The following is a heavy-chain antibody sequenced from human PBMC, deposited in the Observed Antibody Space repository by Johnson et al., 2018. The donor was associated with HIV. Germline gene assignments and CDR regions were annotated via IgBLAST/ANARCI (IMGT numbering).Heavy chain of an antibody. CDR3: AKYTFDI. CDR1: GFTFSNYA. Sequence: QMQLVESGGGVVQPGRSLRLSCAASGFTFSNYAMHWVRQAPGKGLEWVAVISYDGSNKYYADSVKGRFTISRDSSKNTLYLQMNSLRAADTAVYYCAKYTFDIWGQGTMVTVSS. V-gene: IGHV3-30-3*02. J-gene: IGHJ3*02. CDR2: ISYDGSNK.